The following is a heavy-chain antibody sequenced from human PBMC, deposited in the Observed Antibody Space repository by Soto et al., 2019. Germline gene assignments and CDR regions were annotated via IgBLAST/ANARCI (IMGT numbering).Heavy chain of an antibody. D-gene: IGHD4-17*01. Sequence: GGSLRLSCAASGFTVSSHYMSWFRQTPGKGLEWVSILYASDSTFYADSVEGRFTISRDNSKNTVYLQLNSLRAEDTAVYYCATTVTRLIAFDVWGQGTMVTVSS. V-gene: IGHV3-53*01. CDR1: GFTVSSHY. CDR3: ATTVTRLIAFDV. CDR2: LYASDST. J-gene: IGHJ3*01.